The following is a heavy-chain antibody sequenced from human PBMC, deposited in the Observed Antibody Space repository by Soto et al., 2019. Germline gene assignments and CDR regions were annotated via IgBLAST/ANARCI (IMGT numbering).Heavy chain of an antibody. Sequence: PGGSLRLSCAASGFTFSSYSMNWVRQAPGKGLEWVSYISSSRSTIYYADSVKGRFTISRDNAKNSLYLQINSLRDEDAAVYYCASGDGYNLLDWGKGTLVTVSS. J-gene: IGHJ4*02. CDR2: ISSSRSTI. V-gene: IGHV3-48*02. D-gene: IGHD5-12*01. CDR3: ASGDGYNLLD. CDR1: GFTFSSYS.